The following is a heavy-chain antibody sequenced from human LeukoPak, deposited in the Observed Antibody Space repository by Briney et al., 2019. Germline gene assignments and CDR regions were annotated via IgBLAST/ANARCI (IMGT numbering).Heavy chain of an antibody. V-gene: IGHV4-61*05. CDR1: GGSISSSSYY. J-gene: IGHJ4*02. CDR3: ARGTPQVVPTDYVFDY. CDR2: IYYSGST. D-gene: IGHD2-2*01. Sequence: SETLSLTCTVSGGSISSSSYYWGWIRQPPGKGLEWIGYIYYSGSTNYNPSLKSRVTISVDTSKNQFSLKLSSVTAADTAVYYCARGTPQVVPTDYVFDYWGQGTLVTVSS.